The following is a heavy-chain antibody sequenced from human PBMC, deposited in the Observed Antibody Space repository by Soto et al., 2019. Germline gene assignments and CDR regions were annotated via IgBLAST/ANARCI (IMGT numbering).Heavy chain of an antibody. D-gene: IGHD3-10*01. CDR3: ARERGELLWFGELLYAYYYGMDV. CDR2: IYYSGST. J-gene: IGHJ6*02. CDR1: GGSISSGGYY. V-gene: IGHV4-31*03. Sequence: SETLSLTCTVSGGSISSGGYYWSWIRQHPGKGLEWIGYIYYSGSTHYNPSLKSRVTISVDTSKNQFSLKLSSVTAADTAVYYCARERGELLWFGELLYAYYYGMDVWGQGTKVTVSS.